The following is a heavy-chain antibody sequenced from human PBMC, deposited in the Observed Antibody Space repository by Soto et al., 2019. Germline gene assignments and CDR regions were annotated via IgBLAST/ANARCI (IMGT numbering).Heavy chain of an antibody. CDR3: ARGGDPGITYYDILTGYYSGPRFDP. CDR2: INPNSGGT. CDR1: GYTFTVYY. D-gene: IGHD3-9*01. V-gene: IGHV1-2*04. Sequence: ASVKVSCKASGYTFTVYYMHWVRQAPGQGLEWMGWINPNSGGTNYAQKFQGWVTMTRDTSISTAYMELSRLRSDDTAVYYCARGGDPGITYYDILTGYYSGPRFDPWGQGTLVTVSS. J-gene: IGHJ5*02.